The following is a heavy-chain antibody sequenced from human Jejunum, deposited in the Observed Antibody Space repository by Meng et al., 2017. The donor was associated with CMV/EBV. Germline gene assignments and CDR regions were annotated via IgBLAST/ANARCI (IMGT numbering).Heavy chain of an antibody. CDR1: GFSFSSHG. J-gene: IGHJ4*02. CDR3: ARLSDS. Sequence: LKISCTASGFSFSSHGMHWVRQAPSKGLEWVAFIQPNGNDKHYADSVKGRFTISRDNSKNTLYLQMNSLRADDTAVYYCARLSDSWGQGTLVTVSS. V-gene: IGHV3-33*01. CDR2: IQPNGNDK.